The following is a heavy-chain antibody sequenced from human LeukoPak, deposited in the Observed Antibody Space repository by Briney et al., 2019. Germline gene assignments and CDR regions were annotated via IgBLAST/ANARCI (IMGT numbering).Heavy chain of an antibody. Sequence: GGSLRLSCAASGFTFSSYAMSWVRQAPGKGREWVSAISGSGGSTYYADSVKGRFTISRDNSKNTLYLQMNSLRAEDTAVYYCAKSYQWLGYYFDYWGQGTLVTVSS. J-gene: IGHJ4*02. V-gene: IGHV3-23*01. CDR2: ISGSGGST. D-gene: IGHD6-19*01. CDR1: GFTFSSYA. CDR3: AKSYQWLGYYFDY.